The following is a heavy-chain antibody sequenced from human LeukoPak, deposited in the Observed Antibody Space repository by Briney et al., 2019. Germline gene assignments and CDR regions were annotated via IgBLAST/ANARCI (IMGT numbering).Heavy chain of an antibody. CDR1: GFTFSSYE. CDR3: ARGFSHLEWLLYVGNFDY. V-gene: IGHV3-48*03. CDR2: ISSSGSTI. Sequence: GGSLRLSCAASGFTFSSYEMNWVRQAPGKGLEWVSYISSSGSTIYYADSAKGRFTISRDNAKNSLYLQMNSLRAEDTAVYHCARGFSHLEWLLYVGNFDYWGQGTLVTVSS. J-gene: IGHJ4*02. D-gene: IGHD3-3*01.